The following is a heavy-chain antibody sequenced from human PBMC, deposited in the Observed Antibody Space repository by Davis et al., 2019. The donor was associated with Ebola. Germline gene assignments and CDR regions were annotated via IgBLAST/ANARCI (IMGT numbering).Heavy chain of an antibody. CDR2: ISGGST. J-gene: IGHJ4*02. V-gene: IGHV3-38-3*01. CDR3: KKDLAYCGGDCSSFDY. D-gene: IGHD2-21*01. CDR1: GFTVSSNE. Sequence: GESLKISCAASGFTVSSNEMSWVRQAPGKGLEWVSSISGGSTYYADSRKGRFTISRDNSKNTLHLQMNSLRAEDTAVYYCKKDLAYCGGDCSSFDYWGQGTLVTVSS.